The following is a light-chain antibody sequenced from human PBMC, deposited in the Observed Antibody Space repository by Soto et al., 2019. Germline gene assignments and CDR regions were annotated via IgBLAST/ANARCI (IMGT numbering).Light chain of an antibody. V-gene: IGKV3D-20*02. Sequence: EIVLTQSPGALSLSPGERATRSCRTSQALSSSFLAWYQQKPGQAPRLLIYDASTRATGIPPRFSGSGSGTDFTLTISSLEPEDSAVYYCQQRHMWPITFGQGTRLEIK. CDR1: QALSSSF. CDR3: QQRHMWPIT. CDR2: DAS. J-gene: IGKJ5*01.